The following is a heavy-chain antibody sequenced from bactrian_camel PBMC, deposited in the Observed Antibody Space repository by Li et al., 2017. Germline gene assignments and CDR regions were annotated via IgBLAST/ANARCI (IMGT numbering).Heavy chain of an antibody. V-gene: IGHV3S25*01. D-gene: IGHD6*01. J-gene: IGHJ4*01. CDR2: INPTPSTA. Sequence: QLVESGGGLVQPGGSLRLSCAVSGFTFSKYWMNWVRQAPGKGLEWVSTINPTPSTAYYADSVKGRFTISRDNAKNTVYLQMNSLNPEDTAVYYCVRGGLSRGGSWPDWGQGTQVTVS. CDR3: VRGGLSRGGSWPD. CDR1: GFTFSKYW.